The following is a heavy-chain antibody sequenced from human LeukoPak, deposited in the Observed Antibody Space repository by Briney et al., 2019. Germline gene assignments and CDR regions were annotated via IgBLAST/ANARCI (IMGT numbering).Heavy chain of an antibody. Sequence: GGSLRLSCAASGFTFSSYAMHWVRQAPGKGLEWVAVISYDGSNKYYADSVKGRFTISRDNSKNTLYLQMNSLRAEDTAVYYCARAQNSGYSRRNYYYGMDVWGQGTTVTVSS. CDR2: ISYDGSNK. CDR1: GFTFSSYA. J-gene: IGHJ6*02. V-gene: IGHV3-30-3*01. D-gene: IGHD6-13*01. CDR3: ARAQNSGYSRRNYYYGMDV.